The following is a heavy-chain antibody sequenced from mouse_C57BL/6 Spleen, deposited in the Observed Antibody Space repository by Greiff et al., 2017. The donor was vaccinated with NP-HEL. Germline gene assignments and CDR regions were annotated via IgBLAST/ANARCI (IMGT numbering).Heavy chain of an antibody. J-gene: IGHJ3*01. Sequence: QVQLQQSGAELVMPGASVKLSCKASGYTFTSYWMHWVKQRPGQGLEWIGEIDPSDSYTNYNQKFKGKSTLTVDKSSSTAYMQLSSLTSEDSAVYYCARANSYYSWFAYGGQGTLVTVSA. CDR1: GYTFTSYW. CDR2: IDPSDSYT. D-gene: IGHD2-12*01. V-gene: IGHV1-69*01. CDR3: ARANSYYSWFAY.